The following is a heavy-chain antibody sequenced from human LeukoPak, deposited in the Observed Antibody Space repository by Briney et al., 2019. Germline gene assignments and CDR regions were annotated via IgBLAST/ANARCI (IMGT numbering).Heavy chain of an antibody. V-gene: IGHV3-48*03. CDR1: GFTFSSYE. J-gene: IGHJ4*02. D-gene: IGHD1-1*01. CDR2: ISSSGNTI. Sequence: GGSLRLSCVASGFTFSSYEMNWVRQAPGKGLEWVSYISSSGNTIYYADSVKGRFTISRDNAKNSLYLQMNSLRAEDTAIYYCARDWKTNSFDYWGQGTLVTVSS. CDR3: ARDWKTNSFDY.